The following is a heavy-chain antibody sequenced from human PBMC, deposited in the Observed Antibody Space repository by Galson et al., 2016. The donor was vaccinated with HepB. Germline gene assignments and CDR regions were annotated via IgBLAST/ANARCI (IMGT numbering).Heavy chain of an antibody. D-gene: IGHD3-9*01. CDR1: GYSFIYYA. Sequence: QSGAEVKKPGESLRISCKGSGYSFIYYAISWVRQMPGKGLEWMGRIDPSDSHTNYSPSFQGHVTISADNSTTTAYLQWSSLKASEHALYYCARDDIFTEQNWFDPWGQGTLVTVSS. V-gene: IGHV5-10-1*01. CDR3: ARDDIFTEQNWFDP. CDR2: IDPSDSHT. J-gene: IGHJ5*02.